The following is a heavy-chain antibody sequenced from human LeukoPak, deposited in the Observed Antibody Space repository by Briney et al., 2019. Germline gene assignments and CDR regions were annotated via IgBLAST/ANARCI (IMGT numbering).Heavy chain of an antibody. V-gene: IGHV3-30-3*01. D-gene: IGHD5-18*01. CDR1: GFTFSSYA. CDR2: ISYDGSNK. Sequence: GGSLRLSCAASGFTFSSYAMHWVRQAPGKGLEWVAVISYDGSNKYYADSVKGRFTISRDNSKNTLYLQMNSLRAEDTAVYYCARDRGYSFDYWGQGTLVTVSS. J-gene: IGHJ4*02. CDR3: ARDRGYSFDY.